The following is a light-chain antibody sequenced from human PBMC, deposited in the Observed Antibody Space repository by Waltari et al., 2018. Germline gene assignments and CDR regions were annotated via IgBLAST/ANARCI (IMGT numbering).Light chain of an antibody. CDR3: QQYNNWPPLT. CDR1: QRVSSN. CDR2: GAS. V-gene: IGKV3-15*01. Sequence: EIVMTQSPATLSVSPGERATLSCRASQRVSSNLAWYQQKPGQAPRLLIYGASTRATGTPPRXXXSXXGTEXXLTISSLQSEDXXXXXCQQYNNWPPLTLGGGTKVEIK. J-gene: IGKJ4*01.